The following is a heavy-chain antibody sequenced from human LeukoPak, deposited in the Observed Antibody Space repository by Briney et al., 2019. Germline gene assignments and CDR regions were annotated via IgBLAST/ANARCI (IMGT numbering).Heavy chain of an antibody. Sequence: PGGSLRPSCAASGFTFSTYAMHWLRDARGKGVECVAVISYGGSYKDYADAVKGRFTISRDNAKNSLYLQMNALRPEYSALYYCARPPRGWNKEHYFDYWGQGTLVTVSS. D-gene: IGHD1/OR15-1a*01. CDR3: ARPPRGWNKEHYFDY. CDR1: GFTFSTYA. J-gene: IGHJ4*02. CDR2: ISYGGSYK. V-gene: IGHV3-30*07.